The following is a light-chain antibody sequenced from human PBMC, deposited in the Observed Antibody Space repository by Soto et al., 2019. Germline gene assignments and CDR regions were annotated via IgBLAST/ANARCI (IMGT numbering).Light chain of an antibody. J-gene: IGKJ1*01. Sequence: VMTQSPATLSVSPGERATLSCWASETVATNLAWYQQKPGQAPRLLISGASTRAAGISDRFRGSGSGTEFTLAISSLRSEDSAIYYCQQYFEWPPMTSGQVTKVEI. CDR2: GAS. V-gene: IGKV3-15*01. CDR3: QQYFEWPPMT. CDR1: ETVATN.